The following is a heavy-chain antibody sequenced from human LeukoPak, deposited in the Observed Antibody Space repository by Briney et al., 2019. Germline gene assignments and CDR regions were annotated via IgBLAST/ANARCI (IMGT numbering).Heavy chain of an antibody. CDR2: ISGSGGSA. V-gene: IGHV3-23*01. CDR1: GFTVSSNY. D-gene: IGHD5-18*01. CDR3: ARVDTAMVPPY. Sequence: GGSLRLSCAASGFTVSSNYMSWVRQAPGKGLEWVSAISGSGGSAYYADSVKGRFTISRDNSKNTLYLQMNSLRAEDTAVYYCARVDTAMVPPYWGQGTLVTVSS. J-gene: IGHJ4*02.